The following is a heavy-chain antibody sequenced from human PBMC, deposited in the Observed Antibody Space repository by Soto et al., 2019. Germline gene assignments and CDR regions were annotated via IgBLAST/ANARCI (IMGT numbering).Heavy chain of an antibody. Sequence: SETLSLTCTVSGGSISSYYLSWIRQPPGKGLEWIGYIYYSGSTNYNPSLKSRVTISVDTSKNQFSLKLSSVTAADTAVYYCARDQGVYDSSGYYPRGAFDIWGQGTMVTV. CDR3: ARDQGVYDSSGYYPRGAFDI. J-gene: IGHJ3*02. CDR1: GGSISSYY. V-gene: IGHV4-59*01. D-gene: IGHD3-22*01. CDR2: IYYSGST.